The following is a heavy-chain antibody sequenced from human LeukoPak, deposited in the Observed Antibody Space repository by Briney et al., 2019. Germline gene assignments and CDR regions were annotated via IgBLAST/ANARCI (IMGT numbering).Heavy chain of an antibody. V-gene: IGHV1-2*02. Sequence: GASVKVSCKASGYTFTGYYMHWVRQAPGQGLEWMGWINPNSGDTHYAQKFQGRVTMTRDTSISTAYMELSRLRSDDTAVYYCARDQGRGSSYGLYYFDYWGQGTLVTVSS. D-gene: IGHD5-18*01. CDR1: GYTFTGYY. J-gene: IGHJ4*02. CDR2: INPNSGDT. CDR3: ARDQGRGSSYGLYYFDY.